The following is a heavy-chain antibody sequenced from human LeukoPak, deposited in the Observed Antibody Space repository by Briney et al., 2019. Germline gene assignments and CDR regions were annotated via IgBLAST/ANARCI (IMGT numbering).Heavy chain of an antibody. D-gene: IGHD6-13*01. Sequence: SVTLSLTCTVSGGSISSYYWSWIRQPAGKGLEWIGRIYTSGSTNYNPSLKSRVTMSVDTSKNQFSLKLSSVTAADTAVYYCAVSISSWYYFDYWGQGTLVTVSS. CDR2: IYTSGST. V-gene: IGHV4-4*07. CDR3: AVSISSWYYFDY. CDR1: GGSISSYY. J-gene: IGHJ4*02.